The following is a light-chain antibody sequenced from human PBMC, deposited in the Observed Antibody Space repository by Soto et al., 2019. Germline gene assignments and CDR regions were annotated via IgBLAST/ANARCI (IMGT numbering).Light chain of an antibody. J-gene: IGLJ1*01. CDR1: NSNIGAASD. Sequence: QSVLTQPPSVSGAPGQRVTISCTGSNSNIGAASDVHWYQQLPGTAPKLLIYGNTKRPSGVPDRFSGSKSGTSASLAITGLQAEDEADYYCQSYDNILSYVFGTGTKVTVL. CDR3: QSYDNILSYV. CDR2: GNT. V-gene: IGLV1-40*01.